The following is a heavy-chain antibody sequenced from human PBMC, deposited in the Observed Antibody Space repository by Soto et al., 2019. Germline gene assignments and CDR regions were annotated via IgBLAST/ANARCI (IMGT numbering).Heavy chain of an antibody. V-gene: IGHV3-23*01. CDR1: GISFSRHS. CDR3: AKDSFYDILTGTYIMGPFDY. D-gene: IGHD3-9*01. CDR2: ISGSGGST. J-gene: IGHJ4*02. Sequence: PGGSLRLSCAAPGISFSRHSMNWVRQAPGKGLECVSAISGSGGSTYYADSVKGRFTISRDNSKNTLYLQMNSLRAEDTAVYYCAKDSFYDILTGTYIMGPFDYWGQGTLVNVSS.